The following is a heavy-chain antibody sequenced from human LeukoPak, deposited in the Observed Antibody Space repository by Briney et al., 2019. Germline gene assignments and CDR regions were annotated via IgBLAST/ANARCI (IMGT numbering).Heavy chain of an antibody. J-gene: IGHJ4*02. Sequence: PSETLSLTCTVSSGSISSYYWIWIRQPAGKGLEWIGRIYSSGSTTYNPSLKSRVTMSVDTSKNQFSLKVNSVTAADTAVYYCARVYGSSWYEFDYWGQGTLVTVSS. D-gene: IGHD6-13*01. CDR1: SGSISSYY. V-gene: IGHV4-4*07. CDR2: IYSSGST. CDR3: ARVYGSSWYEFDY.